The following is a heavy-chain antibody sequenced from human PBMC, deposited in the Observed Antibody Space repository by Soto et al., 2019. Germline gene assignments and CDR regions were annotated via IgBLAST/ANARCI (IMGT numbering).Heavy chain of an antibody. J-gene: IGHJ3*02. Sequence: QITLKESGPTLVKPTQTLTLTCTLSGFSFSTSGMAVGWIRQPPGKAPECLALIFWDGDKRYSPSLKTRLTLTMDTSENQVVLTMTNMDPVVSGTYSCAFRRHLVPTGGAFDIWGRGTEVTVSS. CDR2: IFWDGDK. D-gene: IGHD2-15*01. V-gene: IGHV2-5*02. CDR3: AFRRHLVPTGGAFDI. CDR1: GFSFSTSGMA.